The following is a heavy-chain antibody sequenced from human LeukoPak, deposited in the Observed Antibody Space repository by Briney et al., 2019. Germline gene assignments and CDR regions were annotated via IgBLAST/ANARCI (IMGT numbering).Heavy chain of an antibody. D-gene: IGHD3-16*02. V-gene: IGHV3-23*01. CDR3: AKDSPVSGDFDY. Sequence: PGGSLRLSCAASGFTFSSHSMNWVRQAPGKGLEWVSAISGSGGSTYYADSVRGRFTISRDNSKNTLYLQMNSLRAEDTAVYYCAKDSPVSGDFDYWGQGTLVTVSS. CDR2: ISGSGGST. CDR1: GFTFSSHS. J-gene: IGHJ4*02.